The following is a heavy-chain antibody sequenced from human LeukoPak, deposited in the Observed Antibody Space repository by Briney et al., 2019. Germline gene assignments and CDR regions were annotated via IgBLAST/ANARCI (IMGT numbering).Heavy chain of an antibody. CDR3: AKAMYPYYYGMDL. D-gene: IGHD2-8*01. CDR1: GFTFSSYA. J-gene: IGHJ6*02. Sequence: GGPLRLSCAASGFTFSSYAMNWVRQAPGKGLEWVSVIWYDGGNKYYADSLKGRVTISRDNSKNTLHLQMNTLRAEDTAVYYCAKAMYPYYYGMDLWGQGTTVTVSS. V-gene: IGHV3-33*06. CDR2: IWYDGGNK.